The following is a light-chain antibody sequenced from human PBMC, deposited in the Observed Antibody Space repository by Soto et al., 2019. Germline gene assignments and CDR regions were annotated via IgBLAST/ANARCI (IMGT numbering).Light chain of an antibody. V-gene: IGLV1-40*01. CDR1: SSNIGAGYD. CDR2: GNS. J-gene: IGLJ2*01. Sequence: QSVLTQPPSVSGAPGQRVTSSCTGSSSNIGAGYDVHWYQQLPGTAPKLLIYGNSNRPSGVPDRFSGSKSGTSASLAITGLQAEDEADYYCQSYDSSLSVVFGGGTNLTVL. CDR3: QSYDSSLSVV.